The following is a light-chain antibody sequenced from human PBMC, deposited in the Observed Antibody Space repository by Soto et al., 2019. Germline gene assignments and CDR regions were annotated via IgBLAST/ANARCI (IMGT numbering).Light chain of an antibody. CDR1: QVIGSRY. CDR2: GAS. CDR3: QQYKSFSLT. Sequence: EIVMTQSPGTLSLSPGERATISCRASQVIGSRYLAWYHQKSGQAPRLLIYGASSRATGIPDRFSGSGSGTEFSLTISSLQPDDFATYYCQQYKSFSLTFGGGTRVEVK. V-gene: IGKV3-20*01. J-gene: IGKJ4*01.